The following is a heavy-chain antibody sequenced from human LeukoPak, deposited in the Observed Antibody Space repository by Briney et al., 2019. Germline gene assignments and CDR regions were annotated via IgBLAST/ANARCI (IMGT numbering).Heavy chain of an antibody. CDR3: ARQRSWTIVEIMGGAYFDY. V-gene: IGHV4-39*01. J-gene: IGHJ4*02. D-gene: IGHD1-26*01. CDR2: IYYSGNT. CDR1: GASISSSSTYY. Sequence: SETLSLTCSVSGASISSSSTYYWGWICQPPGKGLEWVGSIYYSGNTYYNPSLKSRVTISVDTSKNQFSLKLSSVTAADTAVYYCARQRSWTIVEIMGGAYFDYWGQGTLVTVSS.